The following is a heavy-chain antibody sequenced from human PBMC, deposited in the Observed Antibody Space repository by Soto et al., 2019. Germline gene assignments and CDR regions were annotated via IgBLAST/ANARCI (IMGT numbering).Heavy chain of an antibody. CDR1: GGSISSSTYF. CDR2: IYYSGST. D-gene: IGHD5-12*01. Sequence: SETLSLTCTVSGGSISSSTYFWGWIRQPPGKGLEWIGSIYYSGSTYYNPSLKSRVTISVDTSKSQFSLKLSSVTAADTAMFYCARTERSGYDYYFDYWGQGILVTVSS. V-gene: IGHV4-39*01. CDR3: ARTERSGYDYYFDY. J-gene: IGHJ4*02.